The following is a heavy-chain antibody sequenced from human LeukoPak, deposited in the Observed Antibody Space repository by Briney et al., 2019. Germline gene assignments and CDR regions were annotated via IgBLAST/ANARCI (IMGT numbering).Heavy chain of an antibody. J-gene: IGHJ2*01. V-gene: IGHV4-39*01. CDR2: IYYSGTN. CDR3: GRDYGDYPYWYFDP. D-gene: IGHD4-17*01. CDR1: GGSISSSSYY. Sequence: PSETLSLTCTVSGGSISSSSYYWGWLRQPPGKGLEWIVSIYYSGTNHYNPSLKSRVTISVDTSKNQFSLKLRSVTAADTAVYYCGRDYGDYPYWYFDPWGRGTVVTVSS.